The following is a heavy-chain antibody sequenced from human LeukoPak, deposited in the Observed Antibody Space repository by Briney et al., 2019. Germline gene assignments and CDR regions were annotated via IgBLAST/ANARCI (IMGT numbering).Heavy chain of an antibody. CDR1: GFPFSSYS. Sequence: GGSLRLSCAASGFPFSSYSMNWVRQAPGKGLEWVSTISGSGVYTYYTDSVKGRFTISRDNSKNTLYLQMNSLRAEDTAVYYCAKDRASSSWYYFDYWGQGTLVTVSS. D-gene: IGHD6-13*01. V-gene: IGHV3-23*01. CDR2: ISGSGVYT. J-gene: IGHJ4*02. CDR3: AKDRASSSWYYFDY.